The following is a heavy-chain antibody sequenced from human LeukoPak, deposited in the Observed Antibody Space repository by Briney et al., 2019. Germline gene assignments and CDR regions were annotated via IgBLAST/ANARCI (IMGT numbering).Heavy chain of an antibody. J-gene: IGHJ4*02. Sequence: GGSLRLSCAESGLTFSGSAMHWVRQASGKGLEWVGRIRSKANSYATAYAASVKGRFTISRDDSKNTAYLQMNSLKTEDTAVYYCTSLRFAGTTLDYFDYWGQGTLVTVSS. CDR3: TSLRFAGTTLDYFDY. CDR1: GLTFSGSA. V-gene: IGHV3-73*01. D-gene: IGHD1-7*01. CDR2: IRSKANSYAT.